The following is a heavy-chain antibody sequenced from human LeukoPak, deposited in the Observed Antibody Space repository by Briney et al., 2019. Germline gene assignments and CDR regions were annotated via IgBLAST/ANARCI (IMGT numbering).Heavy chain of an antibody. J-gene: IGHJ6*03. CDR3: VKGSGIAGRHGYYYYLDV. CDR1: GFTVSVTY. V-gene: IGHV3-53*01. D-gene: IGHD6-13*01. Sequence: GGSLRLSCAAAGFTVSVTYMAWVRQAPGKWLGGVSFIYTRGGTYDAASVKGRFTISRDTSKNTLDLQMNSLRLEDTAVYYCVKGSGIAGRHGYYYYLDVWGNGTTVTVSS. CDR2: IYTRGGT.